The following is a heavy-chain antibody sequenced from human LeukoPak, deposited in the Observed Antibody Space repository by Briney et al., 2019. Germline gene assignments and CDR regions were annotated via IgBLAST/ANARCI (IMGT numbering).Heavy chain of an antibody. CDR1: GYTFTGYY. CDR2: INPNSGGT. CDR3: ARVSGSGSYYMDV. J-gene: IGHJ6*03. Sequence: ASVKVSCKASGYTFTGYYMHWVRQAPGQGLEWMGRINPNSGGTSYAQKFQGRVTMTRDTSISTAYMELSRLRSDDTAVYYCARVSGSGSYYMDVWGKGTTVTVSS. V-gene: IGHV1-2*06. D-gene: IGHD3-10*01.